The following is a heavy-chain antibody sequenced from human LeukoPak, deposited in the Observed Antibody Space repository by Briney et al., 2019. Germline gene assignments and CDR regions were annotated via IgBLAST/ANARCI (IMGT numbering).Heavy chain of an antibody. Sequence: GFLRLSCAASGFTFSSYAMSWVRQAPGKGLEWVSAISGSGGSTYYADSVKGRFTISRDNSKNTLYLQMNSLRAEDTAVYYCAKSRITMIVVEYDYWGQGTLVTVSS. CDR1: GFTFSSYA. CDR3: AKSRITMIVVEYDY. V-gene: IGHV3-23*01. D-gene: IGHD3-22*01. J-gene: IGHJ4*02. CDR2: ISGSGGST.